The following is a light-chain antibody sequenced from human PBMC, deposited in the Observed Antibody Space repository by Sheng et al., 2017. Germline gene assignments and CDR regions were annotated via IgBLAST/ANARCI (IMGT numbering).Light chain of an antibody. Sequence: QSALTQPASVSGSPGQSITISCSGTSSDIDGYNHVSWYQQHPGKAPKLHDFCMSLIGPPGISNRFSGSKSGNTASLTISGLQAEDEAVYYCSSYTSSDTWVFGGGTRLTVL. CDR2: MSL. CDR1: SSDIDGYNH. J-gene: IGLJ3*02. CDR3: SSYTSSDTWV. V-gene: IGLV2-14*03.